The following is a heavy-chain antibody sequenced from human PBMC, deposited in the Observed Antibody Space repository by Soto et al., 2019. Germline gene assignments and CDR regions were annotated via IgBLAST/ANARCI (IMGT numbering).Heavy chain of an antibody. Sequence: QVQLQESGPGLVKPSQTLSLTCTVSGGSISSGGYYWSWIRQHPGKGLEWIGYIYYSGRTYYNPSLSSRVTISVDTSKNQFSLKLSSVTAADTAVYYCARSVAGPYYFDYWGQGTLVTVSS. CDR3: ARSVAGPYYFDY. J-gene: IGHJ4*02. D-gene: IGHD6-19*01. CDR2: IYYSGRT. CDR1: GGSISSGGYY. V-gene: IGHV4-31*03.